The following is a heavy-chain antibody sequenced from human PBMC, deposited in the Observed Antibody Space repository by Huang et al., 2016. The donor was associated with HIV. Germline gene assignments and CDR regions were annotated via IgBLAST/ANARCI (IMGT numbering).Heavy chain of an antibody. D-gene: IGHD6-6*01. CDR3: ARRFSSSSGYFDY. V-gene: IGHV5-51*01. CDR2: IFPDDSDT. CDR1: GYSFSSYW. J-gene: IGHJ4*02. Sequence: VQLVQSGAEVKKPGESLKISCKGSGYSFSSYWIAWVRPMPGKGLEWMGFIFPDDSDTTYSPPFEGQVTISADKSIGTAYLQWSSLKASDTAMYYCARRFSSSSGYFDYWGQGSLVTVSS.